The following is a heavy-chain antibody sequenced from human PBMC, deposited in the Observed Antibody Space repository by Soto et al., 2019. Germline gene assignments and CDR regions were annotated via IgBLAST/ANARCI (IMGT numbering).Heavy chain of an antibody. J-gene: IGHJ3*01. V-gene: IGHV4-34*01. CDR1: GGSFSGYF. Sequence: PSETLSLTCAVYGGSFSGYFWNWIRQTPGKGLEWIGKVNHNGRNNYNPSLKSRVTISLDMSKNQISLTLTSVTAADTAVYYCARGGSSDWQVAFDFWGQGTMVTVSS. D-gene: IGHD6-19*01. CDR3: ARGGSSDWQVAFDF. CDR2: VNHNGRN.